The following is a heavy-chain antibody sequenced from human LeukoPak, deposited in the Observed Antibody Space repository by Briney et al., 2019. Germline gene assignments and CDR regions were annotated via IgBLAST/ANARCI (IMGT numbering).Heavy chain of an antibody. Sequence: GGSLRLSCAASGFTFSSYAMSWVRQAPGKGLEWDSAISGSGGSTYYADSVKGRFTISRDNSKNTLYLQMNSLRAEDTAVYYCAKDLPPIIVVVPAAMDAFDIWGQGTMVTVSS. CDR3: AKDLPPIIVVVPAAMDAFDI. CDR1: GFTFSSYA. D-gene: IGHD2-2*01. V-gene: IGHV3-23*01. CDR2: ISGSGGST. J-gene: IGHJ3*02.